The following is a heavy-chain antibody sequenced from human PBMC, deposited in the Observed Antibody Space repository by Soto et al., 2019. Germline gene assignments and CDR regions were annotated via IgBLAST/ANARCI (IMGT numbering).Heavy chain of an antibody. Sequence: QVQLVQSGAEVKKPGSSVKVSCKASGCTFSSYAISWVRQAPGQGLEWMGGIIPIFGTANYAQKFQGRVTITADESTSTAYMELSSLRSEDTAVYYCAREYYDSSGWGEVFDYWGPGTLVTVSS. CDR1: GCTFSSYA. D-gene: IGHD3-22*01. V-gene: IGHV1-69*01. CDR2: IIPIFGTA. CDR3: AREYYDSSGWGEVFDY. J-gene: IGHJ4*02.